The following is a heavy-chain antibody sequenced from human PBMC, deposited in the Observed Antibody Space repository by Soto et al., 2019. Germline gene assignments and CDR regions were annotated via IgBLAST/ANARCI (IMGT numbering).Heavy chain of an antibody. V-gene: IGHV4-34*01. Sequence: QVQLQQWGAGLLKPSETLSLTCAVYGGSFNGYYWSWIRQPPGKGLEWIGEINHSGSTNYNPSLKSRVTISVDTSKNQFSLKLSSVTAADTAVYYCARGWGYCSGGSCYKDYYYYMDVWGKGTTVTVSS. CDR2: INHSGST. J-gene: IGHJ6*03. CDR1: GGSFNGYY. D-gene: IGHD2-15*01. CDR3: ARGWGYCSGGSCYKDYYYYMDV.